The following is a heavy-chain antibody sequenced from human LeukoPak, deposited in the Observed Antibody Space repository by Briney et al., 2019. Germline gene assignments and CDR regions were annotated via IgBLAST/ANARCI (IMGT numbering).Heavy chain of an antibody. CDR1: GYSFTSQW. CDR3: ARPGGSGYFCGSGSCYRSYFYYGMDV. V-gene: IGHV5-51*01. D-gene: IGHD3-10*01. Sequence: GESLKISCKGSGYSFTSQWIGWVRQMPGKGLEWMGIIYPGDSDTRYSPSFQGQVTISADKSISTAYLQWSSLKASDTAMYYCARPGGSGYFCGSGSCYRSYFYYGMDVWGQGTTVTVSS. CDR2: IYPGDSDT. J-gene: IGHJ6*02.